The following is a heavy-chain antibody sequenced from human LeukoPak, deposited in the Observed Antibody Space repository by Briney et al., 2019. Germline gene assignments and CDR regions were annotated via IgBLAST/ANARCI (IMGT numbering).Heavy chain of an antibody. V-gene: IGHV4-38-2*01. J-gene: IGHJ3*02. D-gene: IGHD5-18*01. CDR3: ARGKRRGYSYGFAAFDI. CDR1: GYSISSGYY. CDR2: IYHSGST. Sequence: PSETLSLTCAVSGYSISSGYYWGWIRQPPGKGLEWIGSIYHSGSTYYNPSLKSRVTISVDTSKNQFSLKLSSVTAADTAVYYCARGKRRGYSYGFAAFDIWGQGTMVTVSS.